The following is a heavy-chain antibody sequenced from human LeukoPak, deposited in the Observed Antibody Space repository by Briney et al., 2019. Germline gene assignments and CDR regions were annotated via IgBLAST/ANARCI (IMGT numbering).Heavy chain of an antibody. J-gene: IGHJ4*02. V-gene: IGHV3-48*01. CDR3: ARNDFVDCSSTSCYYDY. CDR2: ISSSSSTI. CDR1: GFTFSSYE. Sequence: GGSLRLSCAASGFTFSSYEMNWVRQAPGKGLEWVSYISSSSSTIYYADSVKGRFTISRDSAKNSLYLQMNSLRAEDTAVYYCARNDFVDCSSTSCYYDYWGQGTLVTVSS. D-gene: IGHD2-2*01.